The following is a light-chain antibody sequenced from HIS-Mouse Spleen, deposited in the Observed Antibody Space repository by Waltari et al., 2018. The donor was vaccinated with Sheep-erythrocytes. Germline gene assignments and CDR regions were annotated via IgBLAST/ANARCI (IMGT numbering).Light chain of an antibody. Sequence: QSALTQPRSVSGSPGQSVTISCTGTSRYVGGYNYVSWYQQHPGKAPKLMIYDASKRPSGVPDRFSGSKSGNTASLTISGLQAEDEADYYCCSYAGSYNHVFATGTKVTVL. J-gene: IGLJ1*01. CDR1: SRYVGGYNY. CDR2: DAS. CDR3: CSYAGSYNHV. V-gene: IGLV2-11*01.